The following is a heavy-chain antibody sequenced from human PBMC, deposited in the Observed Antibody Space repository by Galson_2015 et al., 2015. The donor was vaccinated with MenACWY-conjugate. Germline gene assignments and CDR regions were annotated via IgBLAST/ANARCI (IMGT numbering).Heavy chain of an antibody. CDR3: ARNGRGNYYGSGSRPSFFDY. D-gene: IGHD3-10*01. CDR1: GGSFSGYY. CDR2: INHSGST. V-gene: IGHV4-34*01. J-gene: IGHJ4*02. Sequence: SETLSLTCAVYGGSFSGYYWSWIRQPPGKGLEWIGEINHSGSTNYNPSLKSRVTISVDTSKNQFSLKLSSVTAADTAVYYCARNGRGNYYGSGSRPSFFDYWGQGTLVTVSS.